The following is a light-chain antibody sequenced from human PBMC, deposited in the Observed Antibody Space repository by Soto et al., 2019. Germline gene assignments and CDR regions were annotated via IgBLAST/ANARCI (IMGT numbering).Light chain of an antibody. J-gene: IGKJ1*01. CDR1: QSMSSY. Sequence: DIQMTQSPSSLSASVGDKVTITCRASQSMSSYVNWYQQKPGTAPKVLIYGASTLQSGVPSRFSGSRSGAVFTLTISSLQPEDFATYYCQQCYSPPWTFGQGTKVEVK. CDR2: GAS. V-gene: IGKV1-39*01. CDR3: QQCYSPPWT.